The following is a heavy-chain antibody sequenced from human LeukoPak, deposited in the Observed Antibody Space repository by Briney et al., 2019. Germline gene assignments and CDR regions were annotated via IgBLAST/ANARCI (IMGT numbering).Heavy chain of an antibody. CDR3: ARGSRDLVSQYYYYMDV. CDR2: INHSGST. CDR1: GGSISSSSYY. J-gene: IGHJ6*03. Sequence: SETLSLTCTVSGGSISSSSYYWGWIRQPPGKGLEWIGEINHSGSTNYNPSLKSRVTISVDTSKNQFSLKLSSVTAADTAVYYCARGSRDLVSQYYYYMDVWGKGTTVTVSS. D-gene: IGHD2-8*01. V-gene: IGHV4-39*07.